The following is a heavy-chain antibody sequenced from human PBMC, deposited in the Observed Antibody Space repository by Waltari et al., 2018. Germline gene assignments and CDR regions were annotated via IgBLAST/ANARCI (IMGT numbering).Heavy chain of an antibody. CDR1: GGSISSYY. J-gene: IGHJ6*03. CDR2: IYTSGST. D-gene: IGHD6-13*01. CDR3: SGRSPAAAGNFRYYYYYMDV. V-gene: IGHV4-4*07. Sequence: QVQLLESGPGLVKPSETLSLTCTFSGGSISSYYWSWILQPAGKGLEWIGRIYTSGSTHYNPATKNRITMSVDTSKNQFYLKLSSVTAADTAVYYCSGRSPAAAGNFRYYYYYMDVWGKGTTVTISS.